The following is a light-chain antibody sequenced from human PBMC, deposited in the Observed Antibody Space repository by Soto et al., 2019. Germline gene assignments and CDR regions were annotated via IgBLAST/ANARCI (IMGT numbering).Light chain of an antibody. CDR1: QSVSNF. V-gene: IGKV3-15*01. CDR3: QQYYNWPQT. Sequence: ETVMTQSPVTLSVSPGERATLSCRASQSVSNFLAWYQQRPGQAPRLLIYGASTRATGIPARFSGSGSGTEFTLSISSLQSEDFAVYYCQQYYNWPQTFGQGTKVEIK. CDR2: GAS. J-gene: IGKJ1*01.